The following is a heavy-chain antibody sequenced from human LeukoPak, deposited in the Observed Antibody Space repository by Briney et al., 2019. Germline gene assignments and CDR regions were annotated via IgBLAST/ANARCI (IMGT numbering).Heavy chain of an antibody. D-gene: IGHD6-13*01. J-gene: IGHJ4*02. CDR2: IYHSGST. V-gene: IGHV4-59*01. CDR1: GDSISSYY. Sequence: PSETLSLTCTVSGDSISSYYWGSIRQPPGKGLEWIGYIYHSGSTNYNPSLKSRVTISADTSKDQFSLKLASVTAADTAVYYCATGYSSTWYYFDYWGQGTLVTVSS. CDR3: ATGYSSTWYYFDY.